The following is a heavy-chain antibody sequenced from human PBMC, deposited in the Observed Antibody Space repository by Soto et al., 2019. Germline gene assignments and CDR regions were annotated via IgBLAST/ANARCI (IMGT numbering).Heavy chain of an antibody. CDR3: ARGGCSGGSCSVGNWFDP. V-gene: IGHV4-34*01. J-gene: IGHJ5*02. D-gene: IGHD2-15*01. CDR1: GGSFSGYY. CDR2: INHSGST. Sequence: QVQLQQWGAGLLKPSETLSLTCAVYGGSFSGYYWSWIRQPPGKVLEWIGEINHSGSTNYNPSLKSRVTISVDTSKSQFCLKLSSVTAGDTAVYYCARGGCSGGSCSVGNWFDPAGQGTLVTVSS.